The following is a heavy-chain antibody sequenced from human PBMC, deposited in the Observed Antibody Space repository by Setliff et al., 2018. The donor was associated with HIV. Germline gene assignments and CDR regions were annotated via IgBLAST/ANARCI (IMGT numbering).Heavy chain of an antibody. CDR2: IRYDGTYK. D-gene: IGHD3-22*01. J-gene: IGHJ4*02. CDR1: GFTFSSYG. Sequence: PGGSLRLSCAASGFTFSSYGMHWVRQAPGKGLEWVAFIRYDGTYKYYADSLKGRFTISRDNSKNTLFLQMNSLRTEDTAVYYCAKAARDYYDSSGYYIGIDYWGRGTLVTVSS. CDR3: AKAARDYYDSSGYYIGIDY. V-gene: IGHV3-30*02.